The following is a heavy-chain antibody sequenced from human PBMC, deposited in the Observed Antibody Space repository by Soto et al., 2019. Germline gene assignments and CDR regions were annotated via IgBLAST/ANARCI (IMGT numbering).Heavy chain of an antibody. J-gene: IGHJ6*02. Sequence: QPGGSLRLSCAASGFTFNTYWMHWVRQAPGKGLVWVSRINSDGSTTNYADSVKGRFTISRDNAKNTLYLQMNSLRAEDTAVYYCSSVNGGLQWAGFDFWGQGTTVPVSS. V-gene: IGHV3-74*01. CDR1: GFTFNTYW. CDR2: INSDGSTT. D-gene: IGHD4-4*01. CDR3: SSVNGGLQWAGFDF.